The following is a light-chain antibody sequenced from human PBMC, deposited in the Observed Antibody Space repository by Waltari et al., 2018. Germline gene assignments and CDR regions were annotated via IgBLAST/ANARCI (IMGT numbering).Light chain of an antibody. CDR1: QSFINDF. J-gene: IGKJ1*01. V-gene: IGKV3-20*01. Sequence: EIVLTQSPGTLSLSPGERATLSCRASQSFINDFLAWYQQTPGQAPRLLIYGASSRATGVPDRFTGSGSGTDFTLTISRLEPEDFAIYYCQQYGSSPTFGQGTKVDIK. CDR3: QQYGSSPT. CDR2: GAS.